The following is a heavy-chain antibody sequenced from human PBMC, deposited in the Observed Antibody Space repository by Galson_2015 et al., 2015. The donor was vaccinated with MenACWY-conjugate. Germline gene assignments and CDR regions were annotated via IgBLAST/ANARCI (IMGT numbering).Heavy chain of an antibody. V-gene: IGHV3-74*03. CDR3: GRGVGTSGKTFAY. D-gene: IGHD1-1*01. J-gene: IGHJ4*02. Sequence: SLRLSCAASGFTFSSYWMHWVRQGPGKGLEWVSLINSDGSSTMYADSVKGRFNISRDNAKNTLYLQMDSLRVEDAAVYYCGRGVGTSGKTFAYWGQGNLVTVAS. CDR1: GFTFSSYW. CDR2: INSDGSST.